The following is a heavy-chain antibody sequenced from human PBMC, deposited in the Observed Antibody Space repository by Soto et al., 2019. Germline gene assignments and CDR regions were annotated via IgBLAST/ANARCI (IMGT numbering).Heavy chain of an antibody. V-gene: IGHV3-74*01. CDR2: INSDGGST. CDR1: GFTFSSYW. CDR3: ARGHSSSWNYYYYGMDV. J-gene: IGHJ6*02. Sequence: GGSLRLSCAASGFTFSSYWMHLVRQAPGKGLVWVSRINSDGGSTSYADSVKGRFTISRDNAKNTLYLQMNSLRAEDTAVYYCARGHSSSWNYYYYGMDVWGQGTTVTVSS. D-gene: IGHD6-13*01.